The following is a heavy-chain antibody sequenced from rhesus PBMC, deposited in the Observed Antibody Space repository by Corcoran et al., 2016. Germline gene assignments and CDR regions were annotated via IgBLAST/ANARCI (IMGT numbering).Heavy chain of an antibody. Sequence: QVQLQESGPELVKPSETLSLTCAVSGYSISSGYYWGWVRQPPGKGLAWIGSIYGSGGSNYLTPSLKSRVTLSVDTSKNQFSLKLSSVTAADTAVYYCARTPWGRFDVWGPGVLVTVSS. V-gene: IGHV4S14*01. CDR3: ARTPWGRFDV. J-gene: IGHJ5-1*01. CDR2: IYGSGGSN. D-gene: IGHD3-34*01. CDR1: GYSISSGYY.